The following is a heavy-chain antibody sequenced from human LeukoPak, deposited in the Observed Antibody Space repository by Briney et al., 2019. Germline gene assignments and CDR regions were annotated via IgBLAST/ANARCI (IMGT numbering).Heavy chain of an antibody. CDR3: ARVCGDSYSNYYYYYMDV. CDR1: GFTFSSYD. V-gene: IGHV3-13*03. Sequence: GGSLRLSCAACGFTFSSYDMHWVRQATGKGLEWVSPIGTAGDTYYPGSVKGQFTISRDNAKNTLYLQMNSLRAEDTAVYYCARVCGDSYSNYYYYYMDVWGKGTTVTISS. CDR2: IGTAGDT. D-gene: IGHD2-21*02. J-gene: IGHJ6*03.